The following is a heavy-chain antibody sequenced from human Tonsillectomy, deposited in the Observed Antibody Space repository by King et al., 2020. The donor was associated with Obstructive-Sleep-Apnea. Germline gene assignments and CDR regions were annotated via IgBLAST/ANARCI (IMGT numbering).Heavy chain of an antibody. J-gene: IGHJ4*02. CDR1: GGSMNTNSFY. V-gene: IGHV4-39*07. Sequence: QLQESGPGLVKPSETLSLTCTVSGGSMNTNSFYWGWIRQTPGKGLEWIGSVYYGGGAYHNPSLKSRVTISVDTSNNQVSLMLTSVTAPDTAVYYCARGTPRPVTPGLFDYWGPGTLVTVSS. D-gene: IGHD4-17*01. CDR3: ARGTPRPVTPGLFDY. CDR2: VYYGGGA.